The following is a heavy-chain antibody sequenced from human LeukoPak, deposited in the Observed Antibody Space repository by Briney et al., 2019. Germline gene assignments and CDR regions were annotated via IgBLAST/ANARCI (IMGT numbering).Heavy chain of an antibody. Sequence: GASVKVSCKASGYTFTSYGISWVRQAPGQGLEWMGWISAYNGNTNYAQKLQGRVTMTTDTSTSTAYMELRSLRSDDTAVYYCARDSGCSGGSCYSTTFDYWGQGTLVTVPS. V-gene: IGHV1-18*01. D-gene: IGHD2-15*01. CDR1: GYTFTSYG. CDR3: ARDSGCSGGSCYSTTFDY. CDR2: ISAYNGNT. J-gene: IGHJ4*02.